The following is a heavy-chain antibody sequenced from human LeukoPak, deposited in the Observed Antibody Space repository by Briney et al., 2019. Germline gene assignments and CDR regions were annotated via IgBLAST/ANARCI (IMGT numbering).Heavy chain of an antibody. D-gene: IGHD6-19*01. CDR3: ARQAGRGWFDY. J-gene: IGHJ4*02. CDR2: IYYSGST. CDR1: GGSISSYY. V-gene: IGHV4-59*08. Sequence: PSETLSLTCTVPGGSISSYYWSWIRQPPGKGLEWIGYIYYSGSTNYNPSLKSRVTISVDTSKNQFSLKLSSVTAADTAVYYCARQAGRGWFDYWGQGTLVTVSS.